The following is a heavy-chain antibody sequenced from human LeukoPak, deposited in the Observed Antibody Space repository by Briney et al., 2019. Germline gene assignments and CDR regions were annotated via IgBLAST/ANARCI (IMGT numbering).Heavy chain of an antibody. CDR3: SRDKPGIVGVTATFDP. V-gene: IGHV1-18*01. CDR2: ISAYNGNT. D-gene: IGHD1-26*01. Sequence: ASVKVSCKASGYTFTSYGVSWVRQAPGQGLEWMGWISAYNGNTNYAQKVQGRVTMTTDTSTSTAYMELRSLSSDDTAVYYCSRDKPGIVGVTATFDPWGQGTLVTVSS. CDR1: GYTFTSYG. J-gene: IGHJ5*02.